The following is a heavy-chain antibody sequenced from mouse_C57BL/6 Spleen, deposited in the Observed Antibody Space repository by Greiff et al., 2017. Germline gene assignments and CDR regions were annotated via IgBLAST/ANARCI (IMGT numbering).Heavy chain of an antibody. J-gene: IGHJ3*01. CDR3: ARDLHYYGSSYV. CDR1: GYSITSGYY. Sequence: ESGPGLVKPSQSLSLTCSVTGYSITSGYYWNWIRQFPGNKLEWMGYISYDGSNNYNPSLKNRISITRDTSKNQFFLKLNSVTTEDTATYYGARDLHYYGSSYVGGQGTLVTVSA. V-gene: IGHV3-6*01. CDR2: ISYDGSN. D-gene: IGHD1-1*01.